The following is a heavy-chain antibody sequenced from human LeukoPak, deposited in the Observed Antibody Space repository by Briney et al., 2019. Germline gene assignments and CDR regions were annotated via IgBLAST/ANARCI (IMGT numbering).Heavy chain of an antibody. V-gene: IGHV4-39*01. D-gene: IGHD3-10*01. J-gene: IGHJ5*02. CDR1: GGSFSGYY. Sequence: SETLSLTCAVYGGSFSGYYWGWIRQPPGKGLEWIGSIYYSGSTYYNPSLKSRVTISVDTSKNQFSLKLSSVTAADTAVYYCAKDSSGSYYKHWFDPWGQGTLVTVSS. CDR3: AKDSSGSYYKHWFDP. CDR2: IYYSGST.